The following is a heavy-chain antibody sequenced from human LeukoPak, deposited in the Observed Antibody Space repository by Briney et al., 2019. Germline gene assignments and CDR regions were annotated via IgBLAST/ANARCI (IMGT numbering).Heavy chain of an antibody. V-gene: IGHV3-7*01. J-gene: IGHJ3*02. CDR2: IKQDGSEK. D-gene: IGHD1/OR15-1a*01. CDR1: GFTFSSYW. Sequence: GGSPRLSCAASGFTFSSYWMSWVRQAPGKGLAWVANIKQDGSEKYYVDSVKGRFTISRDNAKNSLYLQMNSLRAEDTAVYYCAREAYNWNIDVFDIWGQGTMVTVSS. CDR3: AREAYNWNIDVFDI.